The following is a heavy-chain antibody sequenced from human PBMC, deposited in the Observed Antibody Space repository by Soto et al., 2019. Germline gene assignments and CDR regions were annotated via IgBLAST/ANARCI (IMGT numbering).Heavy chain of an antibody. Sequence: GAALKISCKTSRYRFTIYSISCVWQMASKALEWLGRIDPSDSYTNYSPPCQAHVTISSDKCISTAYLEWSSLKASDIAMYYCERYILGGYGGQTYGMDVWGQGTRVTVSS. V-gene: IGHV5-10-1*01. J-gene: IGHJ6*02. CDR1: RYRFTIYS. D-gene: IGHD3-16*01. CDR3: ERYILGGYGGQTYGMDV. CDR2: IDPSDSYT.